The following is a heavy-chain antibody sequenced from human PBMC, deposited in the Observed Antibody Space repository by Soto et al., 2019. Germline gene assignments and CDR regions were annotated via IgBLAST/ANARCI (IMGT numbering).Heavy chain of an antibody. CDR3: AKRTGGNSGYDY. D-gene: IGHD5-12*01. Sequence: EAQLLESGGGLVQPGGSLTLSCAVSGFNLRSSAISWVRQAPGKGLEWVSGIAANGGTTYYAESVKGRFTISRDIGRNTVHLQMSSLRAEDTALYYCAKRTGGNSGYDYWGQGTLVTVSS. V-gene: IGHV3-23*01. J-gene: IGHJ4*02. CDR2: IAANGGTT. CDR1: GFNLRSSA.